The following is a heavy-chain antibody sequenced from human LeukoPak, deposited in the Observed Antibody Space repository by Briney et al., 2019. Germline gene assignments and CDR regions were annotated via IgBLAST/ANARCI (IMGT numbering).Heavy chain of an antibody. CDR3: ARTMEGYCSGGSCYQYSYYMDV. CDR2: IYYSGST. V-gene: IGHV4-59*01. J-gene: IGHJ6*03. Sequence: SETLSLTCAVSGGSLSGYYWTWIRQPPGKGLEWIGYIYYSGSTNYNPSLKSRVTISADTSKNQFSLKLTSVTAADTAVYYCARTMEGYCSGGSCYQYSYYMDVWGKGTTVTVSS. D-gene: IGHD2-15*01. CDR1: GGSLSGYY.